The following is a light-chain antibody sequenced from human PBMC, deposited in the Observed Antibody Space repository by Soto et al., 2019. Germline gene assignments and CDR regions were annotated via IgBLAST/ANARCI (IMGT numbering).Light chain of an antibody. CDR1: NNDVGVWSH. J-gene: IGLJ2*01. CDR3: CSYAGDSAFI. Sequence: QSVLTQPASVSGSPGQSVTISCTGTNNDVGVWSHVSWYQQHPGKPPKVIIYEVSKWPSGVSKRFSGSKSGNTASLTISGLQAEDEADYYCCSYAGDSAFIFGGGTKLTVL. CDR2: EVS. V-gene: IGLV2-23*02.